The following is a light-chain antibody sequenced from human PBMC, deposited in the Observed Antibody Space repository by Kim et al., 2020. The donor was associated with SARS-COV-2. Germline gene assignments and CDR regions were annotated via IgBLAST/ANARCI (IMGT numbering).Light chain of an antibody. V-gene: IGKV3-20*01. J-gene: IGKJ2*01. Sequence: EIVLTQSPGTLSLSPGERATLSCRASQSVDSSYLAWYQQKPGQAPRLLIYGASSRATGIPDRFSGSGSGTDFTLTINRLEPEDFAVYYCQQYGSSPMYTFGQGTKLEI. CDR2: GAS. CDR3: QQYGSSPMYT. CDR1: QSVDSSY.